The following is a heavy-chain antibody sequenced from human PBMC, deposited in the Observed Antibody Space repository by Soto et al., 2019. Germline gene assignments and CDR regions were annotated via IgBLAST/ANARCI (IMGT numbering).Heavy chain of an antibody. CDR2: IYYSGTT. Sequence: SETLSLTCTVSGGSISSGGYYWSWIRQHPGKGLEWIGYIYYSGTTYYNPSLKSRVTISVDTSKNQFSLKLSSVSAADTALYYCARCPLAVVPAPEYDPWGRGTRVTVSS. CDR1: GGSISSGGYY. J-gene: IGHJ5*02. D-gene: IGHD2-21*01. V-gene: IGHV4-31*03. CDR3: ARCPLAVVPAPEYDP.